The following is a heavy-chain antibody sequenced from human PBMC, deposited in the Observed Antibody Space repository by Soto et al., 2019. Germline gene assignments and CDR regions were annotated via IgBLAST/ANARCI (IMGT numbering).Heavy chain of an antibody. J-gene: IGHJ5*02. Sequence: QVQLQESGPGLVKPSETLSLTCTVSGGSISSYYWSWIRQPPGKGLEWIGYIYYSGSTNYNPSLKSRVTISVDTSKNQFSLKLSSVTAADTAVYYWARGGGITGTTHNWFDPWGQGTLVTVSS. CDR1: GGSISSYY. CDR2: IYYSGST. D-gene: IGHD1-7*01. V-gene: IGHV4-59*01. CDR3: ARGGGITGTTHNWFDP.